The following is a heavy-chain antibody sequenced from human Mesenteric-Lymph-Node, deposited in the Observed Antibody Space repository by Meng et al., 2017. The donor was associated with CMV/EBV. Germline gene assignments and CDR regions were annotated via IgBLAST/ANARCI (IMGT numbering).Heavy chain of an antibody. V-gene: IGHV3-30*03. CDR1: KFTFSSHY. CDR2: IYYDGNYK. D-gene: IGHD3-10*01. J-gene: IGHJ4*02. Sequence: GESLKISCAASKFTFSSHYMHWVRQTPGKGLDWVALIYYDGNYKDYADSVKGRFTISRDSSRNTLYLQMTSLTTDDTAIYYCARDTQRWFRFDSWGPGTLVTVSS. CDR3: ARDTQRWFRFDS.